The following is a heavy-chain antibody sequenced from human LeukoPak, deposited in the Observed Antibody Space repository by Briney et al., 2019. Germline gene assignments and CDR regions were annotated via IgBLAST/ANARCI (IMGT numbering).Heavy chain of an antibody. J-gene: IGHJ6*02. D-gene: IGHD3-9*01. V-gene: IGHV1-2*02. CDR3: ARDLKYYDILTGYPLDYYYYGMDV. CDR2: INPNSGGT. CDR1: GYTFTGYY. Sequence: GASVKVSCKASGYTFTGYYMHWVRQAPGQGLEWMGWINPNSGGTNYAQKFQGRVTMTRDTSISTAYMELSRLRSDGTAVYYCARDLKYYDILTGYPLDYYYYGMDVWGQGTTVTVSS.